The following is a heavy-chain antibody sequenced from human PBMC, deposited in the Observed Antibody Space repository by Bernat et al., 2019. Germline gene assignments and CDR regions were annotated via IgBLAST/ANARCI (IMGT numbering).Heavy chain of an antibody. J-gene: IGHJ4*02. D-gene: IGHD6-6*01. Sequence: EVQLVESGGGLVQPGRSLRLSCAASGFTFDDYAMHLVRQAPGKGLEWVSGISWNSGSIGYADSVKGRFTISRDNAKNSLYLQMNSLRAEDTALYYCAKEYSSSSFDAQFDYWGQGTLVTVSS. CDR3: AKEYSSSSFDAQFDY. V-gene: IGHV3-9*01. CDR1: GFTFDDYA. CDR2: ISWNSGSI.